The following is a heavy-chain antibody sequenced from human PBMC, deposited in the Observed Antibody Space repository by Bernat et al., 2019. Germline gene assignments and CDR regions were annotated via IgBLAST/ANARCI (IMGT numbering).Heavy chain of an antibody. Sequence: EVQLVESGGDLVQPGGSLRLSCAASGFSVSSNYMSWVRQAPGKGLDWVSIIYGDDVTYYADSVKDRFIISSDNSKNTVSLQMNSLRAEDTAVYYCARDIAVAGTEGYWGQGTLVTVSS. V-gene: IGHV3-66*01. D-gene: IGHD6-19*01. CDR2: IYGDDVT. CDR1: GFSVSSNY. J-gene: IGHJ4*02. CDR3: ARDIAVAGTEGY.